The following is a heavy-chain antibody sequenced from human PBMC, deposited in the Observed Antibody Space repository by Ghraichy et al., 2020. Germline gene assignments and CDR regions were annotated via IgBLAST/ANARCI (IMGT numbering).Heavy chain of an antibody. J-gene: IGHJ3*02. V-gene: IGHV3-23*01. D-gene: IGHD6-13*01. Sequence: GGSLRLSCAASGFTFSSYAMSWVRQAPGKGLEWVSAISGSGGSTYYADSVKGRFTISRDNSKNTLYLQMNSLRAEDTAVYYCAKSPPYSSSWFDAFDIWGQGTMVTVSS. CDR2: ISGSGGST. CDR1: GFTFSSYA. CDR3: AKSPPYSSSWFDAFDI.